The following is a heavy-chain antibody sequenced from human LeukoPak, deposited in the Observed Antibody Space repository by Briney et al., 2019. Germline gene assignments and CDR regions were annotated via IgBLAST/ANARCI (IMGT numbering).Heavy chain of an antibody. V-gene: IGHV4-59*01. D-gene: IGHD2-15*01. J-gene: IGHJ5*02. CDR2: IYYSGST. Sequence: SETLSLTCTVSGVSMRTYYWSWIRQPPGMGLEWIGYIYYSGSTNYNSSLKSRVTISVDTSKNQFSLKLNSVTAADTAVYYCARGGSRIANWFDPWGQGTLVTVSS. CDR1: GVSMRTYY. CDR3: ARGGSRIANWFDP.